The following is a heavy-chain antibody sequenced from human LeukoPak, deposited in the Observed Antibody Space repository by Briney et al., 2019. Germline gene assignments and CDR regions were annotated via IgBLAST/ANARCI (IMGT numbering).Heavy chain of an antibody. D-gene: IGHD3-10*01. V-gene: IGHV1-18*01. CDR1: GYMFTSYA. CDR3: ARGSGSPYYYYMDV. CDR2: ISVYNGKT. Sequence: GASVKVSCQASGYMFTSYAIHWVREAPGQGLEWLGWISVYNGKTDYAEGLQGRVTMTTDRSTNTAFMELRSLRSGDTAIYFCARGSGSPYYYYMDVWGKGTAVTVSS. J-gene: IGHJ6*03.